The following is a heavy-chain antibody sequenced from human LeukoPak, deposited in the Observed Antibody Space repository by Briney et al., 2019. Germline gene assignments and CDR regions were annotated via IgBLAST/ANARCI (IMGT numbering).Heavy chain of an antibody. CDR3: ARGVQEYYGSANYIFHT. CDR2: INPSGGST. D-gene: IGHD3-10*01. V-gene: IGHV1-46*01. Sequence: ASVKVSCKASGYTFTSYYMHWVRQAPGQGLEWMGIINPSGGSTSYAQKFQGRVTMTRDTSTSTAYMELSSLRSEDTAVYYCARGVQEYYGSANYIFHTWGQGTQVTVSS. J-gene: IGHJ5*02. CDR1: GYTFTSYY.